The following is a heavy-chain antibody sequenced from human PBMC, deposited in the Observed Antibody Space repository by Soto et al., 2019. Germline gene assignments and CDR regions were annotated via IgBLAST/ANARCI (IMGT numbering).Heavy chain of an antibody. CDR2: ISYEGSDE. V-gene: IGHV3-30*18. Sequence: QVQLVESGGGVVQPGRSLRLSCAASGFTFRSFGMQWVSQDPGKGLAWVALISYEGSDEYYADSVKCRFTVSRDNSKNTLYLQMNSLQVEDTAIYYCAKHLEYTPSDGMDVWGQGTTVTVSS. J-gene: IGHJ6*02. CDR3: AKHLEYTPSDGMDV. CDR1: GFTFRSFG. D-gene: IGHD2-2*02.